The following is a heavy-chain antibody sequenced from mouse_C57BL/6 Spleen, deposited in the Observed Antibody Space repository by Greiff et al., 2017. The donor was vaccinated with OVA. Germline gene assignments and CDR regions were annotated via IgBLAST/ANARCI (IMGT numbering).Heavy chain of an antibody. CDR2: INPGSGGT. D-gene: IGHD1-1*01. V-gene: IGHV1-54*01. CDR1: GYAFTNYL. Sequence: VMLVESGAELVRPGTSVKVSCKASGYAFTNYLIEWVKQRPGQGLEWIGVINPGSGGTNYNEKFKGKATLTADKSSSTAYMQLSSLTSEDSAVYFCARGGVYWDYWGQGTTLTVSS. J-gene: IGHJ2*01. CDR3: ARGGVYWDY.